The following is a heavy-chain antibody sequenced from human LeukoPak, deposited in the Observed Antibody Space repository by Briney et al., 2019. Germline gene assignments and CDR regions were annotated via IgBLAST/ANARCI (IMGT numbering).Heavy chain of an antibody. J-gene: IGHJ2*01. CDR3: ARDGRDGDYPQSYWYFDL. CDR1: GYTFTSYD. Sequence: GASVKVSCKASGYTFTSYDINWVRQATGQGLEWMGWINAGNGNTKYSQKFQGRVTITRDTSASTAYMELSSLRSEDTAVYYCARDGRDGDYPQSYWYFDLWGRGTLVTVSS. D-gene: IGHD4-17*01. CDR2: INAGNGNT. V-gene: IGHV1-3*01.